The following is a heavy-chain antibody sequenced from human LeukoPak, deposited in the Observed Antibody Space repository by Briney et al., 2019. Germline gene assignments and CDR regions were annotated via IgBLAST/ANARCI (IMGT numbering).Heavy chain of an antibody. CDR3: ARGRVRGALDY. J-gene: IGHJ4*02. V-gene: IGHV4-34*01. CDR1: GGSFSGYY. D-gene: IGHD3-10*01. CDR2: INHSGST. Sequence: SETLSLTCAVYGGSFSGYYWSWIRQPPGKGLEWIGEINHSGSTNYNPSLKSRVTISVDTSKNQFSLKLSSVTAADTAVYYCARGRVRGALDYWGQGTLVTVPS.